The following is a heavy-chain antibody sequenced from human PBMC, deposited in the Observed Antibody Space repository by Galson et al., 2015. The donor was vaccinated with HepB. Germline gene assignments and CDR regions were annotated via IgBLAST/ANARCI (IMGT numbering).Heavy chain of an antibody. CDR2: INTYNGNT. D-gene: IGHD3-10*01. J-gene: IGHJ4*02. V-gene: IGHV1-18*04. Sequence: SVKVSCKASSYIFINYDISWVRQAPGQGLEWMGWINTYNGNTNYAQKLQGRVTMNTDTSTSTAYMELRSLRSDDTAVYYCARGTYYFDYWGQGTLVTVSS. CDR1: SYIFINYD. CDR3: ARGTYYFDY.